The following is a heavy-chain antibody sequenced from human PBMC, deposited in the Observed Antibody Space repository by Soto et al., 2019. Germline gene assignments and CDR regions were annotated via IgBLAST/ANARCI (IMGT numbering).Heavy chain of an antibody. CDR1: GFTFGDYA. CDR3: TRDPQPYSSSWYDVYYYYYYMDV. CDR2: IRSKAYVGTT. J-gene: IGHJ6*03. D-gene: IGHD6-13*01. V-gene: IGHV3-49*03. Sequence: GGSLRLSCTASGFTFGDYAMSWFRQAPGKGLEWVGFIRSKAYVGTTEYAASVKGRFTISRDDSKSIAYLQMNSLKTEDTAVYYCTRDPQPYSSSWYDVYYYYYYMDVWGKGTTVTVSS.